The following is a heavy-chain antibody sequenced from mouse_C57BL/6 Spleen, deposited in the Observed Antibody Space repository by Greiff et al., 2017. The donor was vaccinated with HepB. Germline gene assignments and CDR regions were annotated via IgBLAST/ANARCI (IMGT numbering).Heavy chain of an antibody. J-gene: IGHJ4*01. D-gene: IGHD1-1*01. V-gene: IGHV5-4*01. Sequence: EVKLEESGGGLVKPGGSLKLSCAASGFTFSSYAMSWVRQTPEKRLEWVATISDGGSYTYYPDNVKGRFTISRDNAKNNLYLQMSHLKSEDTAMYYCAREGLYYGSSYGAMDYWGQGTSVTVSS. CDR2: ISDGGSYT. CDR3: AREGLYYGSSYGAMDY. CDR1: GFTFSSYA.